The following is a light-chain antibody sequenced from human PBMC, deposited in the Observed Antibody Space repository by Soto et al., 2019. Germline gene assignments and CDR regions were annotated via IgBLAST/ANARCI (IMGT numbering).Light chain of an antibody. Sequence: EIVLTQSPGTLSLSPGERGSLSCRASQSVSSNLVWYHQKPGQAPRLLIYDASTRATGIPARYSGSGSGTEFNFTISSLQSEDFAVYFCQQYNKWPRTFGQGTKVDI. CDR2: DAS. J-gene: IGKJ1*01. V-gene: IGKV3-15*01. CDR1: QSVSSN. CDR3: QQYNKWPRT.